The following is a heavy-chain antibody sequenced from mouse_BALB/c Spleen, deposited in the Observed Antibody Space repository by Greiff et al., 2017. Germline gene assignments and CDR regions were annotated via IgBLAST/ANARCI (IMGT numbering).Heavy chain of an antibody. CDR3: AREGWPYYFDD. Sequence: VQLQQPGAELVKPGASVKLSCKASGYTFTSYWMHWVKQRPGQGLEWIGEINPSNGRTNYNEKFKSKATLTVDKSSSTAYMQLSSLTSEDSAVYYCAREGWPYYFDDWGQGTTLTVSS. J-gene: IGHJ2*01. CDR2: INPSNGRT. CDR1: GYTFTSYW. V-gene: IGHV1S81*02.